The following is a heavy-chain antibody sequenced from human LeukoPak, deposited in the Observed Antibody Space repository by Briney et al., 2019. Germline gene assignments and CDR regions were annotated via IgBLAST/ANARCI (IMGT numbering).Heavy chain of an antibody. J-gene: IGHJ4*02. CDR3: AKDWLHHNYYFDY. CDR2: IWYDGSNK. Sequence: GGSLRLSCAASGFTFSSYGMHWVRQATGKGVEWVAVIWYDGSNKYYADYVKGRVTIYRDNTKNRVYVQMNSLRAEDTAVYYCAKDWLHHNYYFDYWGQGTLVTVSS. V-gene: IGHV3-30*02. D-gene: IGHD5-24*01. CDR1: GFTFSSYG.